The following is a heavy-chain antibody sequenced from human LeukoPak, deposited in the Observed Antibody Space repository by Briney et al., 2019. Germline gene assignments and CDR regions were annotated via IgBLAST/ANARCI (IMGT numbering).Heavy chain of an antibody. CDR1: GYTFTSYG. CDR3: ARVAYGSGSYSAFDI. Sequence: ASVKVSCKASGYTFTSYGISWVRQAPGQGLEWMGWISAYNGNTNYAQKLQGRVTMTTDTSTSTAYMELRSLRSDDTAVYYCARVAYGSGSYSAFDIWGQGTMVTVSS. CDR2: ISAYNGNT. J-gene: IGHJ3*02. D-gene: IGHD3-10*01. V-gene: IGHV1-18*01.